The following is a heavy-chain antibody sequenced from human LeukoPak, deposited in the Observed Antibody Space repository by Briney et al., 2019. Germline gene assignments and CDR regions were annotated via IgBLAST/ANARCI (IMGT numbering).Heavy chain of an antibody. V-gene: IGHV3-30*02. J-gene: IGHJ4*02. CDR2: IRYDGSNK. Sequence: GGSLRLSCAASGFTFSSYAMHWVRQAPGKGLEWVAFIRYDGSNKYYADSVKGRFTISRDNSKNTLYLQMNSLRAEDTAVYYCAKDSRKTLWFGELLNYWGQGTLVTVSS. D-gene: IGHD3-10*01. CDR3: AKDSRKTLWFGELLNY. CDR1: GFTFSSYA.